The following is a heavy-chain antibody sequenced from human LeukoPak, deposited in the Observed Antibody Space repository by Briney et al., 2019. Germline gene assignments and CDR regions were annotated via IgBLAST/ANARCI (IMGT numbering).Heavy chain of an antibody. J-gene: IGHJ6*03. V-gene: IGHV1-2*02. CDR2: INPNSGGT. CDR1: GYTFTGYY. CDR3: ARGWSGSYYSHYYYYMDV. D-gene: IGHD1-26*01. Sequence: ASVKVSCKASGYTFTGYYMHWVRQAPGQGLEWMGWINPNSGGTNYAQKFQGRVTMTRDTSISTAYMELSRLRSDDTAVYYCARGWSGSYYSHYYYYMDVWGKGTTVPVSS.